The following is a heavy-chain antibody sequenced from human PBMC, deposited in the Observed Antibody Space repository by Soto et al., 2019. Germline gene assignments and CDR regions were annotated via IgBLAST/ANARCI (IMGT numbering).Heavy chain of an antibody. CDR3: AKDLRTSPRNFDF. CDR2: ISGGGGGGGSA. Sequence: GGSLRLSCAASGFTFNIYAMSWVRQAPGKGLEWVSGISGGGGGGGSAYYADSMKGRLTISRENSKNTLYLQINSLRDEDTAIYYCAKDLRTSPRNFDFWGQGTLVTVSS. CDR1: GFTFNIYA. J-gene: IGHJ4*02. V-gene: IGHV3-23*01.